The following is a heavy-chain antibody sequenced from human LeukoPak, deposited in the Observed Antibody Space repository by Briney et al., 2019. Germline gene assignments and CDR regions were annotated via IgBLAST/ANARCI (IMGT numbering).Heavy chain of an antibody. D-gene: IGHD3-10*01. Sequence: GGSLRLSCAASGFTFSSYDMHWVRQAPGKGLEWVAFIRYDGSNKYYADSVEGRFTISRDNYKNTLYLQMNSLRAEDTSVYYCANDPLLYGSGSYYFDNWGQGTGVTVSS. CDR2: IRYDGSNK. CDR1: GFTFSSYD. V-gene: IGHV3-30*02. CDR3: ANDPLLYGSGSYYFDN. J-gene: IGHJ4*02.